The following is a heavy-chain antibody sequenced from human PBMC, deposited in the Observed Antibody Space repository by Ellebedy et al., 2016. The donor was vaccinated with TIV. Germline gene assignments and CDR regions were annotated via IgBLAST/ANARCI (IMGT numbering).Heavy chain of an antibody. CDR2: TSFDGSIT. J-gene: IGHJ2*01. CDR3: AKEPQMRAGPWYFGL. CDR1: GLTFSNYG. V-gene: IGHV3-30*18. Sequence: PGGSLRLSCVASGLTFSNYGMHWVRRTPGKGLEWVGVTSFDGSITYYRYSGKGRFTISCDNTKNTLYLQVSSLGPEDTAVYYCAKEPQMRAGPWYFGLWGRGTLVTVSS.